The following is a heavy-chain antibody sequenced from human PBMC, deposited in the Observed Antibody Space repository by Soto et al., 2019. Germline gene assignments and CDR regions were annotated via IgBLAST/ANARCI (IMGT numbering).Heavy chain of an antibody. CDR1: GGSISSYY. D-gene: IGHD6-6*01. V-gene: IGHV4-59*08. CDR3: ARLRGSSPGRRYYYYMDV. Sequence: ETLSLTCTVSGGSISSYYWSWIRQPPGKGLEWIGYIYYSGSTNYNPSVKSRVTISVDTSKNQFSLKLSSVTAADTAVYYCARLRGSSPGRRYYYYMDVWGKGTTVTVSS. CDR2: IYYSGST. J-gene: IGHJ6*03.